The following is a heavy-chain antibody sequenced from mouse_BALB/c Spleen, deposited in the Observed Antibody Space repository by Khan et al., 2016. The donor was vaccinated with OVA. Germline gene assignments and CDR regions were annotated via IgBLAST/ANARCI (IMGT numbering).Heavy chain of an antibody. CDR2: VWADGST. Sequence: QVQLKESGPGLVAPSQSLSITCTVSGFSLTNYGVNWIRQPPGKGLEWLGVVWADGSTNYNSALRSRLSISKDNSKSQVLLKMNSLQTDDTAMYFCARFYDPYYALDYWGQGTSVTVSS. J-gene: IGHJ4*01. CDR3: ARFYDPYYALDY. CDR1: GFSLTNYG. D-gene: IGHD2-3*01. V-gene: IGHV2-9*02.